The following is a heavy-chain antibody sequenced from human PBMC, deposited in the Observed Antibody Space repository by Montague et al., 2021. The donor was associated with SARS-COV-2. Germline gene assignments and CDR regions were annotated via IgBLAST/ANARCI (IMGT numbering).Heavy chain of an antibody. CDR1: GGSISSYY. V-gene: IGHV4-59*01. CDR3: ARVFPRWLQFDPYCDY. J-gene: IGHJ4*02. CDR2: SYYSGST. D-gene: IGHD5-24*01. Sequence: SETLSLTCTVSGGSISSYYWSWIRQPPGKGLDWIGYSYYSGSTNYNPSLKSQVTISVDTSKNQFSLKLSSVTAADTAVYYCARVFPRWLQFDPYCDYWGQGTLVTVSS.